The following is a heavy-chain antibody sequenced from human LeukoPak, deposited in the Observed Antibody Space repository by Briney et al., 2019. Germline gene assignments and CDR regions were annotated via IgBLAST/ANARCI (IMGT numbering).Heavy chain of an antibody. Sequence: ASVKVSCKASGYTFTSYGISWVRQAPGQGLEWMGWISAYNGNTNYAQKLQGRVTMTTDTSTSTAYMELSRLRSDDTAVYYCARVGLRYFDWWFDPWGQGTLVTVSS. CDR3: ARVGLRYFDWWFDP. D-gene: IGHD3-9*01. CDR2: ISAYNGNT. V-gene: IGHV1-18*01. J-gene: IGHJ5*02. CDR1: GYTFTSYG.